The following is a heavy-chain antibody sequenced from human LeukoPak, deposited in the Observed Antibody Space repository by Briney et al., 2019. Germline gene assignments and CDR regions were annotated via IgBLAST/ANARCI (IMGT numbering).Heavy chain of an antibody. CDR3: TTVLVDYFDSSGYYSFDH. D-gene: IGHD3-22*01. CDR2: IKSKTDSGTT. V-gene: IGHV3-15*01. Sequence: PGGSLRLSCAASGFTFNNAWMTWVRQAPGKGLEWVGRIKSKTDSGTTDYAAPVKGRFTISRDDSTNTLYPQMNSLKTEDTAVYYCTTVLVDYFDSSGYYSFDHWGQGTLVTVSS. CDR1: GFTFNNAW. J-gene: IGHJ4*02.